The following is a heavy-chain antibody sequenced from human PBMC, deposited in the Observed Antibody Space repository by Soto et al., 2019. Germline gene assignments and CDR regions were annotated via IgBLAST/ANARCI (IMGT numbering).Heavy chain of an antibody. V-gene: IGHV1-58*02. D-gene: IGHD1-1*01. CDR2: IVVGSGNT. CDR3: AAILRTTGAYYYYYGMDV. CDR1: GFTFTSSA. J-gene: IGHJ6*02. Sequence: QMQLVQSGPEVKKPGTSVKVSCKASGFTFTSSAMQWVRQARGQRLEWIGWIVVGSGNTNYAQKFQERVTITRDMSTSTAYMELSSLRSEDTAVYYCAAILRTTGAYYYYYGMDVWGQGTTVTVSS.